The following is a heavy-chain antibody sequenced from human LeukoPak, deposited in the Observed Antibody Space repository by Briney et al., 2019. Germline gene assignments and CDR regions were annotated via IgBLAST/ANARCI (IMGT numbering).Heavy chain of an antibody. V-gene: IGHV4-30-4*01. CDR2: IYYSGST. CDR1: GGSISSGDYY. D-gene: IGHD5-18*01. J-gene: IGHJ4*02. CDR3: ASPGPPRGYSYGPPTN. Sequence: SQTLSLTCTVSGGSISSGDYYWSWIRQPPGKGLEWIGYIYYSGSTYYNPSLKSRVTISVDTPKNQFSLKLSSVTAADTAVYYCASPGPPRGYSYGPPTNWGQGTLVTVSS.